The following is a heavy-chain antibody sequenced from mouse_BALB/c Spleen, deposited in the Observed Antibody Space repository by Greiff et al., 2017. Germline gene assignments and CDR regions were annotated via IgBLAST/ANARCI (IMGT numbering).Heavy chain of an antibody. Sequence: VKLMESGAELAKPGASVKMSCKASGYTFTSYWMHWVKQRPGQGLEWIGYINPSTGYTEYNQKFKDKATLTADKSSSTAYMQLSSLTSEDSAVYYCARGERRTIYYAMDYWGQGTSVTVSS. V-gene: IGHV1-7*01. CDR1: GYTFTSYW. J-gene: IGHJ4*01. CDR2: INPSTGYT. D-gene: IGHD2-12*01. CDR3: ARGERRTIYYAMDY.